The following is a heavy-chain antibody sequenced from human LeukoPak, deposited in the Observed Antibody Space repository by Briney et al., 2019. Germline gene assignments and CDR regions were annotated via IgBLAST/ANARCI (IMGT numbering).Heavy chain of an antibody. D-gene: IGHD3-22*01. J-gene: IGHJ4*02. V-gene: IGHV3-30*02. Sequence: GGSLRLSCAASGFTFSSYGMHWVRQAPGKGLEWVAFIRYDGGNKYYADSVKGRSTISRDNSKNTLYLQMNSLRAEDTAVYYCAKDVVHYYDTSGFDYWGQGTLVTVSP. CDR1: GFTFSSYG. CDR3: AKDVVHYYDTSGFDY. CDR2: IRYDGGNK.